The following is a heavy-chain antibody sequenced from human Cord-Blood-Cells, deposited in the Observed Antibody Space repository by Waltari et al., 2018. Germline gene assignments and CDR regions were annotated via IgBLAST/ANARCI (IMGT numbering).Heavy chain of an antibody. Sequence: QVQLQESGPGLVKPSETLSLTCTVSGGSISSYYWSWIRQPAGQGLKWIGRIYTSGSTNYNPTLKSRVTMSVDTSKYQFSLKLSCVTAAYTAVYYCARVTYYDFWSGYYSNWFDPWGQGTLVTVSS. V-gene: IGHV4-4*07. D-gene: IGHD3-3*01. CDR3: ARVTYYDFWSGYYSNWFDP. J-gene: IGHJ5*02. CDR1: GGSISSYY. CDR2: IYTSGST.